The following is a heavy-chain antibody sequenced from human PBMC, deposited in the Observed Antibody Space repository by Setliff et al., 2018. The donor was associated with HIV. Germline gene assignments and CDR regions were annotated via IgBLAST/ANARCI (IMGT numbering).Heavy chain of an antibody. Sequence: SGPTLVNPTQTLTLTCTFSGFSLSTSGMRVSWIRQPPGKALEWLARIDWDDDKRYSPSLKSRLTITKDTSKNQVVLTMTNMDPVDTATYYCAHAHPYSSSWYWGFFFDYWGQGTLVTVSS. J-gene: IGHJ4*02. CDR3: AHAHPYSSSWYWGFFFDY. V-gene: IGHV2-5*08. D-gene: IGHD6-13*01. CDR2: IDWDDDK. CDR1: GFSLSTSGMR.